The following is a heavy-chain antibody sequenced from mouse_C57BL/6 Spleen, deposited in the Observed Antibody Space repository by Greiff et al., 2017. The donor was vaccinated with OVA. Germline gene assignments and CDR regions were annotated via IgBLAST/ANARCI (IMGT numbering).Heavy chain of an antibody. CDR2: IYPGSGNT. D-gene: IGHD2-1*01. Sequence: VQLQQSGPELVKPGASVKISCKASGYSFTSYYIHWVKQRPGQGLEWIGWIYPGSGNTKYNEKFKGKATLTADTSSSTAYMQLSSLTSEDSAVYYCARRDGNYDAWFAYWGQGTLVTVSA. CDR3: ARRDGNYDAWFAY. J-gene: IGHJ3*01. CDR1: GYSFTSYY. V-gene: IGHV1-66*01.